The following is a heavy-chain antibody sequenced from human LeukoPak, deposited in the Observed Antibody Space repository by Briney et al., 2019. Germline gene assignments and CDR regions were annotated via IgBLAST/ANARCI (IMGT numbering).Heavy chain of an antibody. D-gene: IGHD3-10*01. J-gene: IGHJ5*02. CDR2: ISSSGSTI. CDR3: ASVNYHGSGKNNWFDP. V-gene: IGHV3-11*01. Sequence: PGGSLRLSCAASGFTFSDYYMSWIRQAPGKGLEWVSYISSSGSTIYYADSVKGRFTISRDNAKNSLYLQMNSLRAEDTAVYYCASVNYHGSGKNNWFDPWGQGTLVTVSS. CDR1: GFTFSDYY.